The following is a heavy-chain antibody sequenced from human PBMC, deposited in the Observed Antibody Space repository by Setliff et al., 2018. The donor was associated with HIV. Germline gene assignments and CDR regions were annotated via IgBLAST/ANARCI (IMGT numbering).Heavy chain of an antibody. CDR3: ARDRSSGWSKDWFDT. CDR2: INPSGDAT. Sequence: GASVKVSCKASGYIFTNYYMHWVRRAPGQGLEWMGIINPSGDATTYAQKFQGRVIMTRDTSTNTLYMELSNLRSDDTAVYYCARDRSSGWSKDWFDTWGQGILVTVSS. D-gene: IGHD6-19*01. CDR1: GYIFTNYY. V-gene: IGHV1-46*01. J-gene: IGHJ5*02.